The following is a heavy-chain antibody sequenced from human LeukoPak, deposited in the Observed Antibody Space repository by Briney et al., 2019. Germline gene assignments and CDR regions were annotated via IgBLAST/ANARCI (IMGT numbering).Heavy chain of an antibody. J-gene: IGHJ5*02. V-gene: IGHV4-30-2*01. CDR3: ARKAYGDWGWFDP. CDR1: GGSISSGGYS. CDR2: IYHSGST. Sequence: SQTLSLTCAVSGGSISSGGYSWSWIRQPPGKGLEWIGYIYHSGSTYYNPSLKSRVTISVDTSKNQFSLKLSSVTAVDTAVYYCARKAYGDWGWFDPWGQGTLVTVSS. D-gene: IGHD4-17*01.